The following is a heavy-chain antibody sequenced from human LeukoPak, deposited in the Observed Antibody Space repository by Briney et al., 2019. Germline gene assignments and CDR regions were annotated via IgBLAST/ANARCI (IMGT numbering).Heavy chain of an antibody. CDR3: AKDGFYGSGSYYMDS. CDR2: IRDDGSNQ. V-gene: IGHV3-30*02. CDR1: GFTFSSYS. J-gene: IGHJ4*02. D-gene: IGHD3-10*01. Sequence: GGSLRLSCAASGFTFSSYSMNWVRQAPGKGLEWVAVIRDDGSNQYYADFVKGRFTISRDNSKKTLYVEMNSLRPEDTALYYCAKDGFYGSGSYYMDSWGQGTLVTVSS.